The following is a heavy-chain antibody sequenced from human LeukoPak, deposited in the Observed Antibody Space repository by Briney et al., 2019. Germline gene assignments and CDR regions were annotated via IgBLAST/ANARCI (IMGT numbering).Heavy chain of an antibody. CDR2: IYPNNGAT. D-gene: IGHD3-10*01. J-gene: IGHJ4*02. Sequence: GASVKVSCKASGYTFSGTGQYLYWLRQAPGQGLECIGWIYPNNGATAYAQQFQGRVAMTRDTSINTAYMELSRLRPDDTAVYYCARDGPAQMVDFDYWGQGALVTVSS. CDR1: GYTFSGTGQY. V-gene: IGHV1-2*02. CDR3: ARDGPAQMVDFDY.